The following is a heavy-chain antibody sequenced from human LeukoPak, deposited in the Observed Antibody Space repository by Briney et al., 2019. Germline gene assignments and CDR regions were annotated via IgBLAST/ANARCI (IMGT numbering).Heavy chain of an antibody. Sequence: PSQTLFLTCTVSGGSISSGGYYWSWIRQPPGKGLEWIGYIYHSGSTYYNPSLKSRVTISVDTSKNQFSLKLSSVTAADTAVYYCARDNSGSSIGYWGQGTLVTVSS. CDR1: GGSISSGGYY. CDR3: ARDNSGSSIGY. V-gene: IGHV4-30-2*01. D-gene: IGHD1-26*01. J-gene: IGHJ4*02. CDR2: IYHSGST.